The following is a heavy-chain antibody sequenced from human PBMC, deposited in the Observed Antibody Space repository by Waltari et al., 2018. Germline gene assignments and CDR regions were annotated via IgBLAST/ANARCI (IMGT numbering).Heavy chain of an antibody. CDR2: INHSGST. D-gene: IGHD2-2*01. V-gene: IGHV4-34*01. CDR3: ARGLIGYCSSTSCYPHYYYYYYMDV. J-gene: IGHJ6*03. Sequence: QVQLQQWGAGLLKPSETLSLTCAVYGGSFSGYYWTWIRQPPGKGMGGIGEINHSGSTNYNPSLKSRVTISVDTSKNQFSLKLSSVTAADTAVYYCARGLIGYCSSTSCYPHYYYYYYMDVWGKGTTVTISS. CDR1: GGSFSGYY.